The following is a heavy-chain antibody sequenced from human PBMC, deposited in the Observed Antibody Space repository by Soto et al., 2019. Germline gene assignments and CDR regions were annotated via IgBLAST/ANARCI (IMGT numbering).Heavy chain of an antibody. CDR2: ISGSGGST. CDR1: GFTFSSYA. V-gene: IGHV3-23*01. D-gene: IGHD6-19*01. Sequence: GGSLRLSCAASGFTFSSYAMSWVRQAPGKGLEWVSAISGSGGSTYYADSVKGRFTISRDNSKNTLYLQMNSLRAEDTAVYYCAKASSSGWYGDPYYWGQGTLVTVSS. CDR3: AKASSSGWYGDPYY. J-gene: IGHJ4*02.